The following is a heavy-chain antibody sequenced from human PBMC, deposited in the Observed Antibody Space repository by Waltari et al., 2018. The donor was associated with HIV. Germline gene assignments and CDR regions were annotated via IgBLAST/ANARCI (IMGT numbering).Heavy chain of an antibody. J-gene: IGHJ4*02. CDR2: MNPNTGNT. V-gene: IGHV1-8*01. CDR3: ARGSTMGRVFDS. D-gene: IGHD3-3*01. Sequence: QVHLVQSGAEVKKPGASVKVSCKTSGYTFRSFDINWVRQASGQGLEWMGWMNPNTGNTGYAQKFQGRVTMTRNTSITTAYMELNSLRSEDTAIYYCARGSTMGRVFDSWGQGTLVTVSS. CDR1: GYTFRSFD.